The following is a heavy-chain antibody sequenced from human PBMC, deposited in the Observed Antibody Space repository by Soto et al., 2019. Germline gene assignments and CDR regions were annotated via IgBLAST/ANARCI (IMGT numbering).Heavy chain of an antibody. J-gene: IGHJ4*02. V-gene: IGHV4-4*02. D-gene: IGHD1-26*01. CDR1: GGSISSSNW. CDR2: INHSGST. Sequence: SETLSLTCAVSGGSISSSNWWSWVRQPPGKGLEWIGEINHSGSTNYNPSLKSRVTISVDTSKNQFSLKLSSVTAADTAVYYCASGGSYYLDYFDYWGQGTLVTVSS. CDR3: ASGGSYYLDYFDY.